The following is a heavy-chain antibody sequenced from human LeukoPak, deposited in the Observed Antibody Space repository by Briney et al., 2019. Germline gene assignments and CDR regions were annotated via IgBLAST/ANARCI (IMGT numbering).Heavy chain of an antibody. V-gene: IGHV4-30-2*01. CDR1: GGSMSSGGYS. J-gene: IGHJ4*02. CDR3: ARTKGGGDSVDY. Sequence: TSETLSLTCTVSGGSMSSGGYSWSWIRQPPGKGLEWIGYIYHSGTSYHSPSLQSRVTISVDSSKNQFSLKLSSVTAADTAVYYCARTKGGGDSVDYWGQGTLVTVSS. D-gene: IGHD2-21*01. CDR2: IYHSGTS.